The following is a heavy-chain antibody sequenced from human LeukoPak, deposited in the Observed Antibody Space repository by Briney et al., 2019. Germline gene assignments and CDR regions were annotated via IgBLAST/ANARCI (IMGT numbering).Heavy chain of an antibody. D-gene: IGHD6-19*01. CDR2: ITTGGAT. J-gene: IGHJ4*02. CDR3: TNTSPGSGWSRYYFDF. Sequence: GSLRLSCAASGFSFGNYGMNWVRQAPGKGLEWVSTITTGGATYYADSVKGRFAISKDSSLKTVSLQMNTLRAEDTAVYYCTNTSPGSGWSRYYFDFWGPGTRVSVSS. V-gene: IGHV3-23*01. CDR1: GFSFGNYG.